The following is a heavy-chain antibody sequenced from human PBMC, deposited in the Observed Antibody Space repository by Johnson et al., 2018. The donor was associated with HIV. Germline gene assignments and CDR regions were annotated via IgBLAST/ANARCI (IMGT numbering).Heavy chain of an antibody. V-gene: IGHV3-23*04. CDR3: AKEEGIAAAGGAFDI. CDR1: GFKFGDYA. D-gene: IGHD6-13*01. J-gene: IGHJ3*02. CDR2: ISGSGGST. Sequence: VRLVESGGGLVQPGRSLKLSCTTSGFKFGDYAMSWVRQAPGKGLEWVSAISGSGGSTYYADSVKGRFTISRDNSKNTLYLQMNSLRAEDTAVYYCAKEEGIAAAGGAFDIWGQGTMVTVSS.